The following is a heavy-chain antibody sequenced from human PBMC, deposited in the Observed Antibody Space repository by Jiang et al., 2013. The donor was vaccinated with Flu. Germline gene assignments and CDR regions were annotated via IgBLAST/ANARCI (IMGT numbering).Heavy chain of an antibody. V-gene: IGHV3-30*02. CDR3: ATLRGSTYDTYLMDF. J-gene: IGHJ4*01. CDR1: GFTFSYYR. CDR2: LWHDGSNK. D-gene: IGHD3-16*01. Sequence: QLVESGGDVVHPGGSLRLSCAASGFTFSYYRMHWVRQAPGKGLEWVASLWHDGSNKYYVDSVKGRFTVSRDNSQNTLYLQMNSVTAEDTAVYYCATLRGSTYDTYLMDFWGQGTLVTVSP.